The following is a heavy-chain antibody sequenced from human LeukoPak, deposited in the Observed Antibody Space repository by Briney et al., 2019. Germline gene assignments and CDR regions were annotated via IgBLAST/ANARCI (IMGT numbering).Heavy chain of an antibody. CDR2: ITNDGSST. D-gene: IGHD3-3*01. Sequence: GGSLRLSCAASGLTFSSHWMHWVRQAPGKGLVWVSRITNDGSSTTYADSVKGRFTISRDNAKNSLFLQMNSLRDVDTAVYYCASVFGVTRIDYWGQGTLVTVSS. V-gene: IGHV3-74*01. J-gene: IGHJ4*02. CDR1: GLTFSSHW. CDR3: ASVFGVTRIDY.